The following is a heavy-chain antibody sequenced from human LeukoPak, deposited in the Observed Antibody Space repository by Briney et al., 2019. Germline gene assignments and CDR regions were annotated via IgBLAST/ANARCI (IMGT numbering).Heavy chain of an antibody. CDR1: GYTFTSYG. CDR3: ARLPDYYDSSWFDP. Sequence: ASVKVSCKASGYTFTSYGISWVRQAPGQGLEWMGWISAYNGNTNYAQKLQGRVTMTTDTSTSTAYMELRSLRSDDTAVYYCARLPDYYDSSWFDPWGQGPLVTVSS. CDR2: ISAYNGNT. D-gene: IGHD3-22*01. V-gene: IGHV1-18*01. J-gene: IGHJ5*02.